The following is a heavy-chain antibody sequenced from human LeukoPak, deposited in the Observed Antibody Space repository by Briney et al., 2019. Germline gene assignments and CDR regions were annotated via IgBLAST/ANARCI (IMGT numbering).Heavy chain of an antibody. CDR1: GFTFSDYY. Sequence: GGSLSLSCAASGFTFSDYYMSWIRQAPGKGLEWVSYISSNGSTIYYADSVKGRFTISTDNAKNSLYLQMNSLRAEDTAVYYCARGSMVRGVIITYWGQGTLVTVSS. CDR2: ISSNGSTI. V-gene: IGHV3-11*04. D-gene: IGHD3-10*01. J-gene: IGHJ4*02. CDR3: ARGSMVRGVIITY.